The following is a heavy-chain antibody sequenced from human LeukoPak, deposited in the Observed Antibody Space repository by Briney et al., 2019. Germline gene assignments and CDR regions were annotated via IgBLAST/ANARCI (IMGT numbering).Heavy chain of an antibody. V-gene: IGHV4-39*07. CDR1: DGSISSSNDY. D-gene: IGHD3-3*01. Sequence: KPSETLSLTCTFADGSISSSNDYWGRVRQPPRKWLEMVGNIFYSSRTYYNLSLKIRLTISGSTSKTQLSLNRITVTAADTAFYYCASNDFWRDRSDYYYYMDVWGKGTTVTVSS. J-gene: IGHJ6*03. CDR3: ASNDFWRDRSDYYYYMDV. CDR2: IFYSSRT.